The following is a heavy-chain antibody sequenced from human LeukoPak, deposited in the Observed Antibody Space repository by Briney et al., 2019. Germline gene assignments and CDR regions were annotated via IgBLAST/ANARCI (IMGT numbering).Heavy chain of an antibody. CDR3: LSGEMTTYAFDI. Sequence: PGGSLRLSCAASGFTFDDYGMSWVRQAPGKGLEWVSVIYSGGSTYYADSVKGRFTISRDNSKNTLYLQMNSLRAEDTAVYYCLSGEMTTYAFDIWGQGTMVTVSS. CDR2: IYSGGST. CDR1: GFTFDDYG. D-gene: IGHD4-17*01. V-gene: IGHV3-53*01. J-gene: IGHJ3*02.